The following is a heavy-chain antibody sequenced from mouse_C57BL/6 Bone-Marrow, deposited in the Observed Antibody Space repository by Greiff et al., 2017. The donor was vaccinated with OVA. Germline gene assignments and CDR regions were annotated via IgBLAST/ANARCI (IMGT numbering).Heavy chain of an antibody. CDR1: GFTFSSYG. Sequence: EVQRVESGGDLVKPGGSLKLSCAASGFTFSSYGMSWVRQTPDKRLEWVATISSGGSYTYYPDSVKGRFTISRDNAKNTLYLQMSSLKSEDTAMYYCARRTTVVANAMDYWGQGTSVTVSS. V-gene: IGHV5-6*01. D-gene: IGHD1-1*01. CDR3: ARRTTVVANAMDY. J-gene: IGHJ4*01. CDR2: ISSGGSYT.